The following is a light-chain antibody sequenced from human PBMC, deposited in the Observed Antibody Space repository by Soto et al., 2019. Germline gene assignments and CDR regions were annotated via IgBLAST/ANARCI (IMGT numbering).Light chain of an antibody. CDR3: QQRSNWPT. V-gene: IGKV3-11*01. Sequence: EIRLTQCASSLSLSPGERATLSCMTRQSVXRDLAWYQEKPGKAPRNLISXASNRATGIPAMFSGSGSGTDFTLTISRLEPEDVAVYCCQQRSNWPTFGQGTKVDI. CDR1: QSVXRD. CDR2: XAS. J-gene: IGKJ1*01.